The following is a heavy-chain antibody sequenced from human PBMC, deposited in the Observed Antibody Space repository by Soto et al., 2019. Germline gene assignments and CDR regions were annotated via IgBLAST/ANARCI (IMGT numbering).Heavy chain of an antibody. Sequence: PGGSLRLSCAASGFTFSDYYMSWIRQAPGKGLEWVSYISSSGSTIYYADSVKGRFTISRDNVKNSLYLQMNSLRAEDTAVYYCAREALAEKRHCSGGSCYIDYWGQGTLVTVSS. CDR2: ISSSGSTI. J-gene: IGHJ4*02. CDR3: AREALAEKRHCSGGSCYIDY. CDR1: GFTFSDYY. D-gene: IGHD2-15*01. V-gene: IGHV3-11*01.